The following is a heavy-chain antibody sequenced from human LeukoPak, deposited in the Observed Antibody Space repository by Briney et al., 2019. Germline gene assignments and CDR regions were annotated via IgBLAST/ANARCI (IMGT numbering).Heavy chain of an antibody. CDR1: GYTFTSYD. Sequence: ASVKVSCKASGYTFTSYDINWVRQATGQGLEWMGWMNPNSGNTGYAQKFQGRVTMTRDTSTSTVYMELSSLRSEDTAVYYCARPAKRWLQLGAYFDYWGQGTLVTVSS. V-gene: IGHV1-8*01. CDR2: MNPNSGNT. D-gene: IGHD5-24*01. J-gene: IGHJ4*02. CDR3: ARPAKRWLQLGAYFDY.